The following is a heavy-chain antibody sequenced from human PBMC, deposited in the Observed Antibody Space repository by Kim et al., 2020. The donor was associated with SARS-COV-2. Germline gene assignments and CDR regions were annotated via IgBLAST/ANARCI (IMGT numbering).Heavy chain of an antibody. V-gene: IGHV4-39*01. CDR2: IFHSGGATGGA. CDR1: GGSIRSLSYY. J-gene: IGHJ5*02. Sequence: SETLSLTCTVSGGSIRSLSYYWGWIRQPPGKGLEWIGNIFHSGGATGGAYSNPSLKSRVTISVDTSKNQISLKLTSVSAADTAVYYCARLRADWFDPWGQGNLVIVSS. D-gene: IGHD6-25*01. CDR3: ARLRADWFDP.